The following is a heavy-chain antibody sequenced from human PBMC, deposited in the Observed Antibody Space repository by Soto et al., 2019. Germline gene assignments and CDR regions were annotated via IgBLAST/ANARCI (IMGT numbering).Heavy chain of an antibody. CDR3: ARQLGQQRMDV. D-gene: IGHD6-13*01. V-gene: IGHV1-69*13. CDR2: IIPIFGTV. Sequence: ASVKVSCKASGGTFSSYAISWVRQAPGQGLEWMGGIIPIFGTVNYAQKFQGRVTITADESTSTAYMGLSSLRSEDTAVYYCARQLGQQRMDVWGQGTTVTVSS. CDR1: GGTFSSYA. J-gene: IGHJ6*02.